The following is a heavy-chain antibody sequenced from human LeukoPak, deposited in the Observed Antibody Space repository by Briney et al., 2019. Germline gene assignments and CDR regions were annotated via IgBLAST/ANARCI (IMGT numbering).Heavy chain of an antibody. CDR3: ARGKWPRGSNYGLDY. V-gene: IGHV1-18*01. D-gene: IGHD5-18*01. CDR2: ISTYNGDT. J-gene: IGHJ4*02. CDR1: GYTFITYG. Sequence: GASVKVSCRASGYTFITYGINRLRQTPGQGLEWMGWISTYNGDTNYAQMLQGRVTMTRDTSTNRAYLELRSLRSDDTAVYYCARGKWPRGSNYGLDYWGQGTLVTVSS.